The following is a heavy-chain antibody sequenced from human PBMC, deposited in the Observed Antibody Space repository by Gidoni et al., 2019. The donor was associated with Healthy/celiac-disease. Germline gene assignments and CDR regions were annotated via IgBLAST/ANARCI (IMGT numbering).Heavy chain of an antibody. CDR2: IMLKSGSI. CDR3: AKDRGRVVQAIDYYGMDG. J-gene: IGHJ6*02. V-gene: IGHV3-9*01. D-gene: IGHD2-2*01. CDR1: GFSFAAYA. Sequence: RLVESGGGLVQPGRSLRLSFSASGFSFAAYAMHWVRQATGKGLEGVSGIMLKSGSIGYADSVKGRVTISRDNAKNSLYMQMNSLRDEDTALYYGAKDRGRVVQAIDYYGMDGWGQGTTGTVSS.